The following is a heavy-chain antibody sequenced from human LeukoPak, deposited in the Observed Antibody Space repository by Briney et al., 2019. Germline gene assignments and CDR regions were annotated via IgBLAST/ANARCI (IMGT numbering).Heavy chain of an antibody. V-gene: IGHV1-2*02. CDR1: GYNFTGHY. CDR3: AYLIAAPGTH. CDR2: INPNNGGT. J-gene: IGHJ4*02. Sequence: ASVKVSCKASGYNFTGHYMHWVRQAPGQGLEWLGWINPNNGGTNYAQKFQGRVTMTRDTSISTAYMELSSLRSDDTAVYSCAYLIAAPGTHWGQGTLVIVSS. D-gene: IGHD6-13*01.